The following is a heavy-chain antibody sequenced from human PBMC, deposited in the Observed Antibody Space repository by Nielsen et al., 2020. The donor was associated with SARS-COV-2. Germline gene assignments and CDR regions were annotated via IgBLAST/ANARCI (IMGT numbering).Heavy chain of an antibody. V-gene: IGHV1-18*04. CDR1: GYTFTGYY. J-gene: IGHJ4*02. D-gene: IGHD5-18*01. Sequence: ASVKVSCKASGYTFTGYYMHWVRQAPGQGLEWMGWINPNSGNTNYAQKLQGRVTMTTDTSTSTAYMELRSLRSDDTAVYYCARADTAMVTDYWGQGTLVTVSS. CDR2: INPNSGNT. CDR3: ARADTAMVTDY.